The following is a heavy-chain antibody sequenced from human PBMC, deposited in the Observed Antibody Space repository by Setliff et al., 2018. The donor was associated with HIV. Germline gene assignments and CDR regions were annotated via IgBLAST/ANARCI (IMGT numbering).Heavy chain of an antibody. CDR2: ISYHERDS. V-gene: IGHV3-30*03. CDR3: SRVGTLINSPWDFFDY. D-gene: IGHD1-1*01. J-gene: IGHJ4*02. Sequence: GGSLRLSCAASGFTFSNYGMQWVRQAPGKGLEWVAIISYHERDSFYADSVKGRFTISRDDSKNTLYLQMNSLSVEDTAVYYCSRVGTLINSPWDFFDYWGQGTLVTVSS. CDR1: GFTFSNYG.